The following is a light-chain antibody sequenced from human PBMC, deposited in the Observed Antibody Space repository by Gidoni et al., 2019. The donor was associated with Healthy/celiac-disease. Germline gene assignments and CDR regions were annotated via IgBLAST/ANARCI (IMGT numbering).Light chain of an antibody. CDR3: QQRSNWPRT. CDR1: QSVSSY. J-gene: IGKJ1*01. CDR2: DAS. V-gene: IGKV3-11*01. Sequence: EIVLTQSPATLSLSPGGRATLSCRASQSVSSYLAWYQQKPGQAPRLLIYDASHRATGIPARFSGSGSGTDFTLTISSLEPEDFAVYYCQQRSNWPRTFGQGTKVEIK.